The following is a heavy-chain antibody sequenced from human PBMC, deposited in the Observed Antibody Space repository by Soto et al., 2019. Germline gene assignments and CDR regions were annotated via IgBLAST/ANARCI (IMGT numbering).Heavy chain of an antibody. CDR2: INHSGST. CDR1: GGSFSGYY. D-gene: IGHD3-16*01. Sequence: PSETLSLTCAVYGGSFSGYYWSWIRQPPEKGLEWIGEINHSGSTNYNPSLKSRVTISVDTSKNQFSLKLSSVTAADTAVYYCAREGLRAVTTFAGGPKYYYYGMDVWGQGTTVTVSS. J-gene: IGHJ6*02. CDR3: AREGLRAVTTFAGGPKYYYYGMDV. V-gene: IGHV4-34*01.